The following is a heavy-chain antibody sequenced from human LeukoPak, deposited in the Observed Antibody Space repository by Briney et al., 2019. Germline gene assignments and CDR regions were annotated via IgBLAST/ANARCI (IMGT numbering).Heavy chain of an antibody. D-gene: IGHD2-2*01. Sequence: ASVKVSCKASGYTFTGYYMHWVRQAPGQGPEWMGWINPNSGGTNYAQKFQGRVTMTRDTSISTAYMELSRLRSDDTAVYYCARDRGGIKDIVVVPAAYPDYWGQGTLVTVSS. CDR1: GYTFTGYY. J-gene: IGHJ4*02. CDR3: ARDRGGIKDIVVVPAAYPDY. CDR2: INPNSGGT. V-gene: IGHV1-2*02.